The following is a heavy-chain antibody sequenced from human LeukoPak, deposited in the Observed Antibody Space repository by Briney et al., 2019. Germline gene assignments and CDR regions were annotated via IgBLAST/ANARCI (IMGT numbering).Heavy chain of an antibody. V-gene: IGHV3-23*01. CDR1: GFTFSTSA. D-gene: IGHD2-21*02. CDR2: IKSGGGDP. Sequence: GGSLRLSCAASGFTFSTSAMDWVRQAPGKGLEWVSSIKSGGGDPFYADSVKGRFTIYRENSKNTLFLQLNSLRADDSAVYYCAKGGHDFNPFYWWGQGTLVTVSS. CDR3: AKGGHDFNPFYW. J-gene: IGHJ4*02.